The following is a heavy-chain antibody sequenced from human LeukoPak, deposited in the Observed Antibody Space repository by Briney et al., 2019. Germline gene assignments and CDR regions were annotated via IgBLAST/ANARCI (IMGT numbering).Heavy chain of an antibody. J-gene: IGHJ5*02. V-gene: IGHV3-48*04. D-gene: IGHD1-26*01. CDR1: GFTFSSYN. CDR2: ISSSSSII. Sequence: GGSLRLSCAASGFTFSSYNMNWVRQAPGKGLEWVSYISSSSSIIYYADSVKGRFTISRDNAKNSLYLQMNSLRAEDTAVYYCARDPVGDTNWFDPWGQGTLVTVSS. CDR3: ARDPVGDTNWFDP.